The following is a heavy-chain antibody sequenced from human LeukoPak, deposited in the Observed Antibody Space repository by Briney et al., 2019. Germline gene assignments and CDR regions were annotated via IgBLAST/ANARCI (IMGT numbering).Heavy chain of an antibody. CDR2: IYYSGST. J-gene: IGHJ4*02. CDR1: GGSISSSSYY. D-gene: IGHD3-10*01. Sequence: SSETLSLTCTVSGGSISSSSYYWGWIRQPPGKGLEWIGSIYYSGSTYYNPSLKSRVTISVDTSKNQFSLKLSSVTAADTAVYYCASSPIRGVFDYWGQGTLVTVSS. V-gene: IGHV4-39*01. CDR3: ASSPIRGVFDY.